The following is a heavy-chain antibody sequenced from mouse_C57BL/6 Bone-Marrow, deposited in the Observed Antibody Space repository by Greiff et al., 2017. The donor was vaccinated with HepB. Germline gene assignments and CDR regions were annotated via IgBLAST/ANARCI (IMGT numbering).Heavy chain of an antibody. CDR1: GYTFTSYW. CDR2: INPSSGYT. CDR3: ARFTLDTTGWYFDV. D-gene: IGHD1-1*01. J-gene: IGHJ1*03. Sequence: QVQLQQSGAELAKPGASVKLSCKASGYTFTSYWMHWVKQRPGQGLEWIGHINPSSGYTKYNQKFKDKATVTADKSSSTAYIQLSSLTYEDSAVYYCARFTLDTTGWYFDVWGTGTTVTVSS. V-gene: IGHV1-7*01.